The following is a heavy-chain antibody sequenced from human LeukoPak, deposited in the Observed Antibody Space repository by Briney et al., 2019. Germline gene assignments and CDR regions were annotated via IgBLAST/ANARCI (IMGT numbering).Heavy chain of an antibody. J-gene: IGHJ4*02. D-gene: IGHD2-21*02. V-gene: IGHV3-48*02. CDR2: IRTSSGGI. CDR1: GFTFSRYS. Sequence: PGRSLRLSRAASGFTFSRYSVNSVRQAPGKGPEWVAYIRTSSGGIYYADSVKGRFTISTDTAKNSLYLEMNNLRDGDTAVYYCARDDSWAFDYWGQGTLVTVSS. CDR3: ARDDSWAFDY.